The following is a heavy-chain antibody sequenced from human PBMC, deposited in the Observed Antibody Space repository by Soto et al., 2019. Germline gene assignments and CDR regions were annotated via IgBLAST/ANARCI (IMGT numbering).Heavy chain of an antibody. J-gene: IGHJ5*02. CDR1: GDSVSSDSVA. CDR2: TYYRSKWYN. CDR3: GTAQQYNSWSKCVDP. D-gene: IGHD6-6*01. Sequence: SQTLSLTCAISGDSVSSDSVAWNWIRQSPSRGLEWLGRTYYRSKWYNDYAVSVKSRITINSDTSKNQFSLHLNSVTPEDTAVLYCGTAQQYNSWSKCVDPWGQGPLVTVSS. V-gene: IGHV6-1*01.